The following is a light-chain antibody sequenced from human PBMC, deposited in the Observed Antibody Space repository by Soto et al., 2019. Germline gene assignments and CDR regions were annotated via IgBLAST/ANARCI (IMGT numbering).Light chain of an antibody. CDR1: SNDVGGYNY. V-gene: IGLV2-14*01. J-gene: IGLJ2*01. CDR3: SSHADSITALLV. CDR2: EVS. Sequence: QSALTQPASVSGSPGQSITISCTGTSNDVGGYNYVSWHQQHPGKAPKLIIYEVSNRPSGVSNRFSGSRSGNTASLTISGLQAEDEADYYCSSHADSITALLVFGGGTQLTVL.